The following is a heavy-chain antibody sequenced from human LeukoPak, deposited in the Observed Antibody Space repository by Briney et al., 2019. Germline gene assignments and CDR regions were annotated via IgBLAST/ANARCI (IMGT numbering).Heavy chain of an antibody. CDR3: ARSGRYCSGGSCGSYYYGMDV. Sequence: GESLKISCKGSGYSFTSYWIGWVRQMPGKGLEWMGIIYPGDFDTRYSPSFQGQVTISADKSISTAYLQWSSLKASDTAMYYCARSGRYCSGGSCGSYYYGMDVWGQGTTVTVSS. CDR1: GYSFTSYW. D-gene: IGHD2-15*01. J-gene: IGHJ6*02. V-gene: IGHV5-51*01. CDR2: IYPGDFDT.